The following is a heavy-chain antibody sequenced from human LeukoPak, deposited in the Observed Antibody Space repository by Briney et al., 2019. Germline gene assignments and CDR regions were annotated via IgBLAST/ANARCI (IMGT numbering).Heavy chain of an antibody. J-gene: IGHJ3*02. D-gene: IGHD1-26*01. CDR1: GYTLTELS. V-gene: IGHV1-24*01. Sequence: ASVKVSCTVSGYTLTELSMHWVRQAPGKGLEWMGGFDPEDGETIYAQKFQGRVTMTEDTSTDTAYMELSSLRSEDTAVYYCATGPYSGSAPHAFDIWGQGTMVTVPS. CDR2: FDPEDGET. CDR3: ATGPYSGSAPHAFDI.